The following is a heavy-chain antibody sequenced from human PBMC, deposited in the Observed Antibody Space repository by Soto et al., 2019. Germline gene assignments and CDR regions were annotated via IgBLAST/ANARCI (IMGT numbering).Heavy chain of an antibody. J-gene: IGHJ3*01. Sequence: EVQLLESGGGLVQPGGSLRLSCAASGFTFSRYAMSWVRQAPGQGLERVSAISGSGADAYDAESVKGRFIISRDNSKNALRLQMNGLKVEDTAVYYCAKCTGVLATTGGAFDVWGQGTMVSVSS. V-gene: IGHV3-23*01. CDR2: ISGSGADA. CDR1: GFTFSRYA. D-gene: IGHD1-1*01. CDR3: AKCTGVLATTGGAFDV.